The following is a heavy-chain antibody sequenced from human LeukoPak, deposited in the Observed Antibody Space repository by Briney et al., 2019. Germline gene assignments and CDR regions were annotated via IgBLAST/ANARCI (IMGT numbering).Heavy chain of an antibody. CDR3: VVEAANY. J-gene: IGHJ4*02. V-gene: IGHV3-7*01. D-gene: IGHD1-26*01. CDR2: ISNDGSVT. Sequence: PGGSLRLSCAASGFTYTDYWMTWIRQSLEKGLEWAAHISNDGSVTYYGESVKGRFTISRDNAKNSVYLQMNNLRVEDTAVYYCVVEAANYWGQGTVVTVSS. CDR1: GFTYTDYW.